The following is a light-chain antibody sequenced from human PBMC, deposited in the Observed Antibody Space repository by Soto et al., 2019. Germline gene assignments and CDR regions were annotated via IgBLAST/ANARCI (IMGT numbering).Light chain of an antibody. CDR1: SSNIGSNI. CDR2: SDN. CDR3: AAWDVSLNGVV. V-gene: IGLV1-44*01. Sequence: QSVLTQPPSASETPGQRVTISCSGSSSNIGSNIVNWYQQLPGAAPELLIYSDNQRPSVVPDRFSGSKSGTSASLAISGLQSEDEADYYCAAWDVSLNGVVFGGGTKLTVL. J-gene: IGLJ2*01.